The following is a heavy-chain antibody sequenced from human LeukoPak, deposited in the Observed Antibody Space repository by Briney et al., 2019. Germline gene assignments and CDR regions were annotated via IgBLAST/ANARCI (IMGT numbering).Heavy chain of an antibody. J-gene: IGHJ3*02. CDR3: ASRAYYYDSSGYSRGTAFDI. CDR1: GGSISSSNW. V-gene: IGHV4-4*02. CDR2: IYHSGST. D-gene: IGHD3-22*01. Sequence: SETLSLTCTVSGGSISSSNWWSWVRQPPGKGLEWIGEIYHSGSTNYNPSLKSRVTISVDKSKNQFPLKLSSVTAADTAVYYCASRAYYYDSSGYSRGTAFDIWGQGTMVTVSS.